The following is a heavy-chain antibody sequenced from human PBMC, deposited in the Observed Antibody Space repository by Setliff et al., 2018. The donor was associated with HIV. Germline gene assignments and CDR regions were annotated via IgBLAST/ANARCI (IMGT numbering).Heavy chain of an antibody. CDR2: INAGNGNT. Sequence: EASVKVSCKASGGTFNNDAISWVRQAPGQGLEFMGWINAGNGNTKYSQRFQGRVTITIDTSASTAYMELRSLRSDDTAVYYCARDRLNVYSSGWGVGYWGQGTLVT. CDR3: ARDRLNVYSSGWGVGY. CDR1: GGTFNNDA. D-gene: IGHD6-25*01. V-gene: IGHV1-18*01. J-gene: IGHJ4*02.